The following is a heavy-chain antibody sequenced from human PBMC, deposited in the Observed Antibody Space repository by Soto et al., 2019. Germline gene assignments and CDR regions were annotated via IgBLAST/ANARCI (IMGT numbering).Heavy chain of an antibody. D-gene: IGHD1-26*01. J-gene: IGHJ4*02. CDR3: AKRGSGSYCDY. V-gene: IGHV3-23*01. CDR2: ISGSGGST. CDR1: GFTFSSYA. Sequence: EVQLLESGGGLVQPGGSLRLSCAASGFTFSSYAMNWVRQAPGKGLEWVSVISGSGGSTYYADSVKGRFSISRDSSKNTLYLQMDSLRAEDTAVYYCAKRGSGSYCDYWGQGTLVTVSS.